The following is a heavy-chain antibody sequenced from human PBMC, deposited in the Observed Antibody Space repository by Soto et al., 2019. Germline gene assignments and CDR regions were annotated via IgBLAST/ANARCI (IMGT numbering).Heavy chain of an antibody. Sequence: PVRFLRLSCAASGFTISSYAMSWVRQAPGKGLEWVSAISGSGGSTYYADSVKGRFTISRDNSKNTLYLQMNSLRAEDTAVYYCAKARHSMIVVVHIWGQGTMVTVSS. D-gene: IGHD3-22*01. CDR1: GFTISSYA. CDR2: ISGSGGST. CDR3: AKARHSMIVVVHI. J-gene: IGHJ3*02. V-gene: IGHV3-23*01.